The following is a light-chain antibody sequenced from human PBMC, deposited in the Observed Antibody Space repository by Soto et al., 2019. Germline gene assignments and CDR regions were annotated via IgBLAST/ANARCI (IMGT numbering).Light chain of an antibody. CDR2: GNT. CDR1: SSNIGAGYD. CDR3: QSYASSLSYWV. Sequence: QSVLTQPPSVSGAPGQRVTISCTGSSSNIGAGYDVHWYQQLPGTAPKLLVSGNTNRPSGVPDRFSGSKSGTSASLAITGLQAEDEADYYCQSYASSLSYWVFGGGTKVTVL. J-gene: IGLJ3*02. V-gene: IGLV1-40*01.